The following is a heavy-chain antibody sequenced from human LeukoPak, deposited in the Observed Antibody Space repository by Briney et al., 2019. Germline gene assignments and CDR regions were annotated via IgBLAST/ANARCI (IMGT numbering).Heavy chain of an antibody. Sequence: ASVKVSCKASGGTFSSYGISWVRQAPGQGLEWMGWISAYNGNTNYAQKLQGRVTMTTDTSTSTAYMELRSLRSDDTAVYYCARDAGAPCCSGGSCSQTFDYWGQGTLVTVSS. CDR2: ISAYNGNT. CDR1: GGTFSSYG. D-gene: IGHD2-15*01. CDR3: ARDAGAPCCSGGSCSQTFDY. V-gene: IGHV1-18*01. J-gene: IGHJ4*02.